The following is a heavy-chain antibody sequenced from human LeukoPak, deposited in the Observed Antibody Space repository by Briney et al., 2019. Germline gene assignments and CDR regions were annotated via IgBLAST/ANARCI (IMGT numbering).Heavy chain of an antibody. D-gene: IGHD4-23*01. Sequence: GTSLRLSCVTSGLTFANHGFHWLRQAADKGLEWVAFVRNDGLDTYHSNSVKGRFSISRDDSKNTVYLQMNSLRAEDTALYYCARDRGKDYFGDWGQGTQVTVSS. CDR3: ARDRGKDYFGD. CDR2: VRNDGLDT. V-gene: IGHV3-33*01. CDR1: GLTFANHG. J-gene: IGHJ4*02.